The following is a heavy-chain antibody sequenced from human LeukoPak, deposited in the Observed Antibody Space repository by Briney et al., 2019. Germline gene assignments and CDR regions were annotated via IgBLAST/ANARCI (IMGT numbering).Heavy chain of an antibody. CDR1: GYTFTSYA. CDR2: IIPIFGTA. D-gene: IGHD5-18*01. Sequence: SVKVSCKASGYTFTSYAISWVRQAPGQGLEWMGGIIPIFGTANYAQKFQGRVTITADESTSTAYMELSSLRSEDTAVYYCARDRGWAGYTYGFYYWGQGTLVTVSS. J-gene: IGHJ4*02. V-gene: IGHV1-69*13. CDR3: ARDRGWAGYTYGFYY.